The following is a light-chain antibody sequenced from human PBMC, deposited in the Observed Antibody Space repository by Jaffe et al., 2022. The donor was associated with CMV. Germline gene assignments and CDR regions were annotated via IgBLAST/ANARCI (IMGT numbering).Light chain of an antibody. Sequence: DIQMTQSPSSLSASVGDRVTITCQASQGINKYLNWYQQKLGKAPKLLVYDASNLKTGVPSRFSGSGSGTDFTFTISSLQPEDVATYYCQQYDNLPLTFGGGTKVEIE. CDR1: QGINKY. CDR3: QQYDNLPLT. V-gene: IGKV1-33*01. J-gene: IGKJ4*01. CDR2: DAS.